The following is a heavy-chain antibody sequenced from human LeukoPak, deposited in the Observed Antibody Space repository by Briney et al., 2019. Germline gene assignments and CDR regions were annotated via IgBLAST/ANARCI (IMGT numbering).Heavy chain of an antibody. CDR3: ARGRDGYNYWAY. CDR1: GGSFTSYA. D-gene: IGHD5-24*01. J-gene: IGHJ4*02. V-gene: IGHV1-69*05. Sequence: SVKVSCKVSGGSFTSYAISWVRQAPGQGLEWMGGIIPIIGSTNYAQKFQGRVAVTTDESTSTAYMELSSLRAEDTAVYYCARGRDGYNYWAYWGQGTLVTVSS. CDR2: IIPIIGST.